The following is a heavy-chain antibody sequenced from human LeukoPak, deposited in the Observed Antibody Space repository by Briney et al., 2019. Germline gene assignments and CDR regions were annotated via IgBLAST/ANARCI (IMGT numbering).Heavy chain of an antibody. V-gene: IGHV7-4-1*02. J-gene: IGHJ5*02. CDR2: INTNTGNP. CDR3: ARDFGIAAAGTDWFDP. D-gene: IGHD6-13*01. CDR1: GYTFTSYG. Sequence: ASVKVSCKASGYTFTSYGISWVRQAPGQGLEWMGWINTNTGNPTYAQGFTGRFVFSLDTSVSTAYLQISSLKAEDTAVYYCARDFGIAAAGTDWFDPWGQGTLVTVSS.